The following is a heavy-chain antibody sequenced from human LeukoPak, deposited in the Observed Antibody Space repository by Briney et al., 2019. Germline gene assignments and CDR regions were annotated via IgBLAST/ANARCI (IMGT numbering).Heavy chain of an antibody. V-gene: IGHV1-69*02. Sequence: SVKVSCKASGGTFSSYTISWVRQAPGQGLEWMGRIIPILGIANYAQKFQGRVTITADKSTSTAYMELSSLRSEDTAVYYCARGGAVVVPAAIDPRNWFDPWGQGTLVTVSS. CDR3: ARGGAVVVPAAIDPRNWFDP. CDR2: IIPILGIA. CDR1: GGTFSSYT. D-gene: IGHD2-2*02. J-gene: IGHJ5*02.